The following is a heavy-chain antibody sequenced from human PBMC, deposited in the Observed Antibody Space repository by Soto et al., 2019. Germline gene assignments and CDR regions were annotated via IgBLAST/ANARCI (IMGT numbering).Heavy chain of an antibody. J-gene: IGHJ4*02. CDR2: IRSKAYGGTT. Sequence: NPGGSLRLSCTASGFTFGDYAMSWFRQAPGKGLEWVGFIRSKAYGGTTEYAASVKGRFTISRDDSKSIAYLQMNSLKTEDTAVYYCTRGYYDSSGYYSFDYWGQGTLVTVSS. V-gene: IGHV3-49*05. CDR1: GFTFGDYA. D-gene: IGHD3-22*01. CDR3: TRGYYDSSGYYSFDY.